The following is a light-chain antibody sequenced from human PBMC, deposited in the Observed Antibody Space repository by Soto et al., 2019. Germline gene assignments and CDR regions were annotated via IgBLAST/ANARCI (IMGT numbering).Light chain of an antibody. Sequence: QSALTQPASVSGSPGQSITISCTGTSSDVGAYGYVSWYQQHPGKSPKIILYEVNNRPSGLSNRFSGSKSGNTASLTISGLQAEDEADYYCSSYTTINTWVFGGGTKLTAL. CDR2: EVN. J-gene: IGLJ3*02. CDR1: SSDVGAYGY. V-gene: IGLV2-14*01. CDR3: SSYTTINTWV.